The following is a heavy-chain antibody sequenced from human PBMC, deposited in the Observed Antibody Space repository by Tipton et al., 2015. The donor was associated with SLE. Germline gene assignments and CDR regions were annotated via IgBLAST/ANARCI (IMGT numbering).Heavy chain of an antibody. J-gene: IGHJ3*02. D-gene: IGHD3/OR15-3a*01. CDR2: IYSSGSP. CDR3: AREGWRVDFHAFDI. V-gene: IGHV4-39*02. CDR1: GGSISWSSYY. Sequence: TLSLTCTVSGGSISWSSYYWDWIRQPPGKGLEWIGSIYSSGSPYYNASLKSRVTISVDTSKNQFSLNLNSVTAADTAVYYCAREGWRVDFHAFDIWGQGTMVTVSS.